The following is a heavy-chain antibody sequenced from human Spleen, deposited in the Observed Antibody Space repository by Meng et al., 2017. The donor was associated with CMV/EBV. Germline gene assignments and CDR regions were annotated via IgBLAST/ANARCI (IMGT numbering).Heavy chain of an antibody. CDR1: GFSLSHYG. CDR2: ITSDSSYI. J-gene: IGHJ5*02. CDR3: ARDFGSTTGTGS. Sequence: GGSLRLSCGASGFSLSHYGMNWVRQAPGKGLEWVAAITSDSSYIFYADSVKGRFTISRDNARNSLFLQMTSLRAADTAVYYCARDFGSTTGTGSWGQGTLVTVSS. D-gene: IGHD1-1*01. V-gene: IGHV3-21*06.